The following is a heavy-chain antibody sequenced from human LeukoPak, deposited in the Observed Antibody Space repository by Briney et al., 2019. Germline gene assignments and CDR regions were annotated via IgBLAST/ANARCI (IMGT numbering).Heavy chain of an antibody. V-gene: IGHV1-46*01. CDR3: ARDVIVVVVAATPPYDY. CDR1: GYTFTSYY. CDR2: INPSGGNT. J-gene: IGHJ4*02. Sequence: ASVKVSCKASGYTFTSYYIHWVRQAPGQGLEWMGIINPSGGNTNYAQKLQGRVTMTTDTSTSTAYMELRSLRSDDTAVYYCARDVIVVVVAATPPYDYWGQGTLVTVSS. D-gene: IGHD2-15*01.